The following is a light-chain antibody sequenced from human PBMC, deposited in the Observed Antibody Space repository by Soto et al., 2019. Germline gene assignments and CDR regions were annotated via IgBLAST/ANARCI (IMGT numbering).Light chain of an antibody. CDR1: QSVSSW. CDR2: KAS. CDR3: RQYESHPLT. V-gene: IGKV1-5*03. J-gene: IGKJ4*01. Sequence: DIQMTQSPSTLSASVGDRVTITCRASQSVSSWLAWYQQRPGKAPKLLIYKASSLEGGVPSRFSGSGSGTECTLTISSLQPDDCGTYYCRQYESHPLTFGGGTKVEIK.